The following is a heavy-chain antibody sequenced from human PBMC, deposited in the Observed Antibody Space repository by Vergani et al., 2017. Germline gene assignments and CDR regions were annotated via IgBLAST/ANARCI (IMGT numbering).Heavy chain of an antibody. D-gene: IGHD5-24*01. CDR1: GFTFSSYA. CDR2: ISGSGGST. V-gene: IGHV3-23*01. CDR3: AKSRAVKMATIYDY. J-gene: IGHJ4*02. Sequence: EVQLLESGGGLVQPGGSLRLSCAASGFTFSSYAMSWVRQAPGKGLEWVSAISGSGGSTYYADSVKGRFTITRDNSKNTLYLQMNSRRAEDTAVYYCAKSRAVKMATIYDYWGQGTLVTVSS.